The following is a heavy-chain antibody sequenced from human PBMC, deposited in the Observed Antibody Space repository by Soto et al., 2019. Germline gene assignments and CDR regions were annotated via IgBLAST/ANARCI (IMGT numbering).Heavy chain of an antibody. CDR3: ARDFVVGGPTINYYYGMDV. Sequence: GSLRLSCAASGFTVSSNYMSWVRQAPGEGLEWISIIYSAGNTYYADSVKGRFTISRDNSKNTLYLQMNSLGAEDTAVYYCARDFVVGGPTINYYYGMDVWGQGTTVTVSS. J-gene: IGHJ6*02. V-gene: IGHV3-66*01. D-gene: IGHD1-26*01. CDR2: IYSAGNT. CDR1: GFTVSSNY.